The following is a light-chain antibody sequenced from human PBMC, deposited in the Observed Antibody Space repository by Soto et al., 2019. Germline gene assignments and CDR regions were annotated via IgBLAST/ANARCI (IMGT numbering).Light chain of an antibody. CDR3: QQGYRIFQT. CDR1: QGISSW. Sequence: DIQMTQSPSSVSASVGDRVTITCRASQGISSWLAWYHQKPGKAPKLLIYAASSLQSGVPSRFSGSGSGTDFNLTISSLNPEDFATYFCQQGYRIFQTFGQGTKVDIK. CDR2: AAS. V-gene: IGKV1-12*01. J-gene: IGKJ1*01.